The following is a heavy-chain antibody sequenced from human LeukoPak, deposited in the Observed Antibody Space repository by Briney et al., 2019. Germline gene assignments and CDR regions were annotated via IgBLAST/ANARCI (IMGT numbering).Heavy chain of an antibody. D-gene: IGHD3-22*01. V-gene: IGHV4-39*07. CDR2: IYYSGST. J-gene: IGHJ5*02. CDR3: ARGPRYYYDSSGPLLP. Sequence: SETLSLTCTVSGGSISSSSYYWGWIRQPPGKGLEWIGSIYYSGSTYYNPSLKSRVTISVDTSKNQFSLKLSSVTAADTAVYYCARGPRYYYDSSGPLLPWGQGTLVTVSS. CDR1: GGSISSSSYY.